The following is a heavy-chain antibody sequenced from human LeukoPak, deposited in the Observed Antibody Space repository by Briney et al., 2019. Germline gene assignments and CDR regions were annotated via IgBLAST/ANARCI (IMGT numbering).Heavy chain of an antibody. CDR3: AREQQRGPYTGYAFDI. CDR2: ISSSSSYI. CDR1: RFTFSSYS. V-gene: IGHV3-21*01. D-gene: IGHD5-12*01. Sequence: GGSLRLSCAASRFTFSSYSMNWVRQAPGKGLEWVSSISSSSSYIYYADSVKGRFTISRDNAKNSLYLQMNSLRAEDTAVYYCAREQQRGPYTGYAFDIWGQGTMVTVSS. J-gene: IGHJ3*02.